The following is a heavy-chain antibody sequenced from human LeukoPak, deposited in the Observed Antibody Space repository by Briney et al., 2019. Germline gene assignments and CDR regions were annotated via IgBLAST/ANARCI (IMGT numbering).Heavy chain of an antibody. J-gene: IGHJ4*02. V-gene: IGHV5-51*01. Sequence: GESLKISCKGSGYNFAEYWIGWERQMPGKGLEWVAFIYPGGSDRRYSPTFQGQVTVSADKSINTVYLQWGSLKASDTAMYYCARHFYDTSTYYSSFDFWGQGTLVTVSS. CDR2: IYPGGSDR. D-gene: IGHD2/OR15-2a*01. CDR3: ARHFYDTSTYYSSFDF. CDR1: GYNFAEYW.